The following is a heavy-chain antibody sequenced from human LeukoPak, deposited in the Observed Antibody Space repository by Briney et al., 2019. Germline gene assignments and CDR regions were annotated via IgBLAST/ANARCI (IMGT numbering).Heavy chain of an antibody. CDR2: IRGGDGNS. CDR3: AKDTPLCYFDY. CDR1: GFNFSTHA. D-gene: IGHD3-16*01. V-gene: IGHV3-23*01. J-gene: IGHJ4*02. Sequence: GGSLRLSCAAAGFNFSTHAMSWVRQAPGKGLEWVSTIRGGDGNSYYSDTMKGRLTVSKDMAKNTLHLQLNSLRADDTAVYYCAKDTPLCYFDYWGQGTLVTVSS.